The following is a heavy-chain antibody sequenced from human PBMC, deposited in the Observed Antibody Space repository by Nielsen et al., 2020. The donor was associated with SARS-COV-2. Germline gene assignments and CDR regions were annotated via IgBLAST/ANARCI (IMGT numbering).Heavy chain of an antibody. CDR2: IFPGDSAT. D-gene: IGHD3-10*01. J-gene: IGHJ4*02. CDR3: ARLYDGSGRYPFDY. Sequence: KVSCKGSGYSFTNYWIGWVRQMPGKGLEWMGIIFPGDSATRYSPSFQGQVTISADKSISTAYLQWSSLKASDTAMYYCARLYDGSGRYPFDYWGQGTLVTVSS. V-gene: IGHV5-51*01. CDR1: GYSFTNYW.